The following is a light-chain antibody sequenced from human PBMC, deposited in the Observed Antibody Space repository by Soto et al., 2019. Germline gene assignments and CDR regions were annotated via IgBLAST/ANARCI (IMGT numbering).Light chain of an antibody. CDR1: SSDIGGYNY. CDR2: DVR. Sequence: QSVLTQPASVSGSPGQSITISCTGTSSDIGGYNYVSWYQQYPDTAPKLIIYDVRYRPSGVSNRFSGSKSGNTASLTISGLQGEDAADYYCSAYTSSSTPYVFGSGTKLTVL. V-gene: IGLV2-14*03. CDR3: SAYTSSSTPYV. J-gene: IGLJ1*01.